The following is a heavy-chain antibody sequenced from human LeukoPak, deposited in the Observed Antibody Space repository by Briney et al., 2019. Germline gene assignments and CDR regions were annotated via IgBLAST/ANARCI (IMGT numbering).Heavy chain of an antibody. Sequence: GGSLRLSCAASAFTFSNYWMSWVRQAPGKGLEWVANIKEDGSEINYVDSVKGRFTISRDNAKNSLYLQMNSLRAEDTAVYYCARDPTPRYCSGGSCYTHYGMDVWGQGTTVTVSS. CDR2: IKEDGSEI. J-gene: IGHJ6*02. CDR3: ARDPTPRYCSGGSCYTHYGMDV. V-gene: IGHV3-7*01. CDR1: AFTFSNYW. D-gene: IGHD2-15*01.